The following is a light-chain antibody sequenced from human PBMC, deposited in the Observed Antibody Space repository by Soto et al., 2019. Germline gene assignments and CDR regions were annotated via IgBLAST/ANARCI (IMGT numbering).Light chain of an antibody. J-gene: IGLJ2*01. Sequence: QSVLTQPPSVSGAPGQRVTISCTGSSSNIGAGYDVHWYQQLPGTAPKLLIYGNSNRPSGVPERFSGSKSGNSSSLAITGLQAEDEADYYCQSYDSSLSVVFGGGTKLTVL. CDR1: SSNIGAGYD. CDR2: GNS. CDR3: QSYDSSLSVV. V-gene: IGLV1-40*01.